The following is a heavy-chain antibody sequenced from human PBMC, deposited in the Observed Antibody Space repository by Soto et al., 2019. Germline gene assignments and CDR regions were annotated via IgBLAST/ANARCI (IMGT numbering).Heavy chain of an antibody. J-gene: IGHJ4*02. CDR1: RFTISVYA. Sequence: TGGSLRLSCSVSRFTISVYAMHRVRQAPGMGLEYVSGISTNGDTTYYADAVKGRFTISRHSSKNTLYLQMNSLRAEDTAVYYCAKQYCSSTNCYPLVLWGQGTLVTVSS. D-gene: IGHD2-2*01. CDR3: AKQYCSSTNCYPLVL. CDR2: ISTNGDTT. V-gene: IGHV3-64*04.